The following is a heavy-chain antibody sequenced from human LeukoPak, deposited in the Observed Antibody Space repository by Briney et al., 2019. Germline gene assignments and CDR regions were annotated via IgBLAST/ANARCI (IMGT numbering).Heavy chain of an antibody. J-gene: IGHJ3*02. CDR2: ISGSGGST. CDR1: GFNFESYS. CDR3: ARPRLEYCSGGSCFDAFDI. V-gene: IGHV3-23*01. Sequence: GGSLRLSCAASGFNFESYSMNWVRQAPGKGLEWVSAISGSGGSTYYADSVKGRFTISRDNSKNTLFLQMNSLTAEDTAIYSCARPRLEYCSGGSCFDAFDIWGQGTMVTVSS. D-gene: IGHD2-15*01.